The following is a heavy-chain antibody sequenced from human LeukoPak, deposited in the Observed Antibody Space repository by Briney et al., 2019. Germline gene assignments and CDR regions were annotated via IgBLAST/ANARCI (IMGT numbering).Heavy chain of an antibody. D-gene: IGHD1-26*01. CDR1: GFTFSTYG. CDR2: ISYDGYNK. J-gene: IGHJ6*02. CDR3: AKDSTSGSYYGPSSYYYYYGLDV. Sequence: PGRSLRLSSAASGFTFSTYGMFWVRQAPGKGLEWVAVISYDGYNKYYANSVKGRFTISRDNSKNTLYLQMNSLRVEDTAVYHCAKDSTSGSYYGPSSYYYYYGLDVWGQGTTVTVSS. V-gene: IGHV3-30*18.